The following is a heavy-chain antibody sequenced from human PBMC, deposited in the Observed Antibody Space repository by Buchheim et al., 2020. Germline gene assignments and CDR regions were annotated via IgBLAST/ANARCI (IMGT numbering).Heavy chain of an antibody. CDR3: AKDLDGTTQPFDY. J-gene: IGHJ4*02. Sequence: QVQLVESGGGVVQPGRSLRLSCAASGFTFSSYGMHWVRQAPGKGLEWVAVISYEGSNKYYADSVKGRFTISRDNSKNTLSLQMNSLRAEDTAVYYCAKDLDGTTQPFDYWGQGTL. CDR1: GFTFSSYG. D-gene: IGHD1-7*01. CDR2: ISYEGSNK. V-gene: IGHV3-30*18.